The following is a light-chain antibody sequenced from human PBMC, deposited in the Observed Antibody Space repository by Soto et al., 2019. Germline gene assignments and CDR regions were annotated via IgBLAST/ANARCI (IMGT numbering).Light chain of an antibody. V-gene: IGKV1-39*01. CDR2: AAS. Sequence: DIRMTQSPSSLSASVGDRVTITCRAGQTISTYLNWYQHKPGKAPKLLIYAASSLQSGVPSRFSGSGSGTDFTLTINSLQPADFATYYCQQSYSTPRTFGQGTKLEIK. CDR1: QTISTY. J-gene: IGKJ2*01. CDR3: QQSYSTPRT.